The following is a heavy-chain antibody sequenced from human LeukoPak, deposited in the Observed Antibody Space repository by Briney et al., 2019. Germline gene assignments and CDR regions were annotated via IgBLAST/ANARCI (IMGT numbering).Heavy chain of an antibody. Sequence: ASVKVSCKASGYTFTSYGISWVRQAPGQGLEWMGWISAYNGNTNYAQKLQGRVTMTTDTSTSTAYMELRSLRSDDTAVYYCARDLRVAVAGRNYFDYWGQGTLVTVSS. CDR2: ISAYNGNT. CDR3: ARDLRVAVAGRNYFDY. V-gene: IGHV1-18*01. CDR1: GYTFTSYG. J-gene: IGHJ4*02. D-gene: IGHD6-19*01.